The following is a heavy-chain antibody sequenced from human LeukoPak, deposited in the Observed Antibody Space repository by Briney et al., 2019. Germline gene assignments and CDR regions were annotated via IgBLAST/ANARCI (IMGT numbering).Heavy chain of an antibody. Sequence: GGSLRLSCAASGFTFSNAWMSWVRQAPGKGLEWVGRIKSKTDGGTTDYAAPVKGRFTISRDNAKNSLYLQMNSLRAEDTAVYYCARIYGSGTPFGYWGQGTLVTVSS. V-gene: IGHV3-15*01. CDR2: IKSKTDGGTT. CDR1: GFTFSNAW. J-gene: IGHJ4*02. CDR3: ARIYGSGTPFGY. D-gene: IGHD3-10*01.